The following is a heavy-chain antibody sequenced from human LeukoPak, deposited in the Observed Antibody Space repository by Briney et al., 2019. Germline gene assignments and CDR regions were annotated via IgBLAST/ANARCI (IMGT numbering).Heavy chain of an antibody. CDR1: GFTFSSYW. V-gene: IGHV3-7*01. D-gene: IGHD3-22*01. Sequence: GGSLRLSCAASGFTFSSYWMSWVRQAPGKGLEWVANIKQDGSEKYYVDSVKGRFTISRDNAKNSLYLQMNSLRAEDTAVYYCARDLEDSSPFGAFDMWGQGTMVTVSS. CDR3: ARDLEDSSPFGAFDM. CDR2: IKQDGSEK. J-gene: IGHJ3*02.